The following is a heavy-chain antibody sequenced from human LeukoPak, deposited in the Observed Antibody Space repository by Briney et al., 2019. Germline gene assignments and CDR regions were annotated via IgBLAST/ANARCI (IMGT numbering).Heavy chain of an antibody. Sequence: ASVKVSCKASGYTFTSYGISELRQAPGQGLEGMGWNRAYNGNTNYAQKLKGRVTMTTDTSTSTAYMELRSLRSDDTAVYYCARDAKGLLLRYGSGSYDYWGQGTLVTVSS. D-gene: IGHD3-10*01. CDR2: NRAYNGNT. V-gene: IGHV1-18*01. CDR3: ARDAKGLLLRYGSGSYDY. CDR1: GYTFTSYG. J-gene: IGHJ4*02.